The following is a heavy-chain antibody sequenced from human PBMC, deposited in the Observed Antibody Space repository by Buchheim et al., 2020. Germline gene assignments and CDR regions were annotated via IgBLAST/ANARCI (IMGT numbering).Heavy chain of an antibody. D-gene: IGHD6-19*01. CDR3: ARGRGQWLVHNSPFDY. J-gene: IGHJ4*02. CDR2: INHSGST. Sequence: QVQLQQWGAGLLKPSETLSLTCAVYGGSFSGYYWSWIRQPPGKGLEWIGEINHSGSTNYNPSLKSRVTIPVDTSKNQFSLKLSSVTAADTAVYYCARGRGQWLVHNSPFDYWGQGTL. V-gene: IGHV4-34*01. CDR1: GGSFSGYY.